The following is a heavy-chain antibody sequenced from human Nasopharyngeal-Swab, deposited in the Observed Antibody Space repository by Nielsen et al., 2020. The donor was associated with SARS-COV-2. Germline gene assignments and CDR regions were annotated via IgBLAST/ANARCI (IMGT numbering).Heavy chain of an antibody. Sequence: GESLKISCAASGFTFSSYAMSWVRQAPGKGLEWVSAISGSGGSTYYADSVKGRFTISRDNSKNTLYLQMNSLRAEDTAVYYCAKSVVVVAATQYYFDYWGQGTLVTVSS. D-gene: IGHD2-15*01. CDR3: AKSVVVVAATQYYFDY. V-gene: IGHV3-23*01. J-gene: IGHJ4*02. CDR2: ISGSGGST. CDR1: GFTFSSYA.